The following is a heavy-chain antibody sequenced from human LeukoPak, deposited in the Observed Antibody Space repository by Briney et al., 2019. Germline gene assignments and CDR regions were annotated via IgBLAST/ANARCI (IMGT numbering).Heavy chain of an antibody. D-gene: IGHD3-10*02. J-gene: IGHJ6*02. CDR2: ISGYGCST. V-gene: IGHV3-23*01. CDR3: AREGTECSPAWYYGMDV. CDR1: GFTFSSYA. Sequence: GGSLRLSCAASGFTFSSYAMSWVRQAPGKGREWVSAISGYGCSTYYADSVKCRFTISRDNAKNSLYLQMNSLRAEDTAVYYCAREGTECSPAWYYGMDVWGQGTTVTVSS.